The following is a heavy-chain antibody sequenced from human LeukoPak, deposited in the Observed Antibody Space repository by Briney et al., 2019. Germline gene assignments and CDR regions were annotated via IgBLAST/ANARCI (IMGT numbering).Heavy chain of an antibody. V-gene: IGHV1-69*06. Sequence: PGASVKVSCKASGGTFSNYAVSWVRQAPGQGLEWMGGIIPIFGTANYAQKFQGRVTITADKSTSTAYMELSSLRSEDTAVYYCARDSAYLGYYDSSGYSAAFDIWGQGTMVTVSS. CDR3: ARDSAYLGYYDSSGYSAAFDI. CDR2: IIPIFGTA. CDR1: GGTFSNYA. J-gene: IGHJ3*02. D-gene: IGHD3-22*01.